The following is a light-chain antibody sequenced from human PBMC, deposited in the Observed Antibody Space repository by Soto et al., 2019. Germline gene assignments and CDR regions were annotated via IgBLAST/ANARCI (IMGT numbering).Light chain of an antibody. J-gene: IGKJ1*01. CDR3: QRWDPSPRT. V-gene: IGKV3-20*01. Sequence: EIVLTQSPGTLSLSPGERATLSCRASQSVRSNYLAWYHQKPGQAPRLLIYGASSRATGIPDRFSGSGSGTDFTRTINRLEPEAFSGYCCQRWDPSPRTFGQGTTVEIK. CDR2: GAS. CDR1: QSVRSNY.